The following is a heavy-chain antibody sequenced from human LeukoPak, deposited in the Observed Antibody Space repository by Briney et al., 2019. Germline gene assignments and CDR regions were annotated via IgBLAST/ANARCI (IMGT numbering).Heavy chain of an antibody. CDR1: GFTFGDYG. Sequence: GGSLRLSCTASGFTFGDYGMSWFRQAPGKGLEWVGFIRSEAHDTTPQYGASVQGRFTISKDDSRRIAFLQMSSLKTEDTAVCYCSRAAGYDFILEYWGQGTLVTVSS. V-gene: IGHV3-49*03. J-gene: IGHJ4*02. CDR2: IRSEAHDTTP. D-gene: IGHD5-12*01. CDR3: SRAAGYDFILEY.